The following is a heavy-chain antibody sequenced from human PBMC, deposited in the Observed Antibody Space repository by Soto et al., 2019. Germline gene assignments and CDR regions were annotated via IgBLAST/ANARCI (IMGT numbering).Heavy chain of an antibody. V-gene: IGHV3-30*18. J-gene: IGHJ6*02. Sequence: QVQLMESGGGVVQPGRSLRLSCAASGFTFSNSGMHWVRQAPAKGLELVAVVSHDGTNKFYADSVKGRFTISRDNSKNKLSLQMNRLRAEDTAVYYCAKEGPLGARGWHYYYGVGVWGQGTTVTV. D-gene: IGHD3-10*01. CDR2: VSHDGTNK. CDR3: AKEGPLGARGWHYYYGVGV. CDR1: GFTFSNSG.